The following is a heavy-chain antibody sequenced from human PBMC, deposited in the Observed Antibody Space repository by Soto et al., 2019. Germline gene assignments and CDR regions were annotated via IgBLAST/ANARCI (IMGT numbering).Heavy chain of an antibody. V-gene: IGHV3-66*03. CDR3: AKGVLRFLEWLSHDAFDI. Sequence: GGSPRLSCAASGFTVSNNYMTWVRQAPGKGLEWVSVIYASGLTYYADSVKGRFTISRDKSKNTLYLQMNSLRAEDTAVYYCAKGVLRFLEWLSHDAFDIWGQGTMVTVSS. CDR2: IYASGLT. J-gene: IGHJ3*02. D-gene: IGHD3-3*01. CDR1: GFTVSNNY.